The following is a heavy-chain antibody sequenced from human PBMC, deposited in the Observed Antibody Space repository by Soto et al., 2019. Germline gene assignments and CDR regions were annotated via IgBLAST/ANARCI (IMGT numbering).Heavy chain of an antibody. CDR2: INPNSGGT. J-gene: IGHJ6*02. CDR3: ARSLTEGYCTITGCYTRPLYGMDV. CDR1: GYTFSGYY. D-gene: IGHD2-2*02. Sequence: GASVKVSCKASGYTFSGYYIHWLRQAPGQGLEWMGWINPNSGGTNYAQKFQGGVTVTRDTPTSTAYMELSRLTSDDMAVYYCARSLTEGYCTITGCYTRPLYGMDVWGQGTTVTVSS. V-gene: IGHV1-2*02.